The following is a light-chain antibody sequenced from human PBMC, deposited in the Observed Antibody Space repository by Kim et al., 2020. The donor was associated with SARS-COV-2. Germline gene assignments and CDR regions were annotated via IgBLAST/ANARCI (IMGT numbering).Light chain of an antibody. CDR2: DTS. CDR1: QSVVSS. J-gene: IGKJ4*01. Sequence: FSPSARATLSCKASQSVVSSLACYRQKTGQAPQLLIFDTSTRATGISDRFVGSGSGTGFTLTINRLEPEDFAVYYCQQYRSSPVTFGDGTKVEIK. CDR3: QQYRSSPVT. V-gene: IGKV3-20*01.